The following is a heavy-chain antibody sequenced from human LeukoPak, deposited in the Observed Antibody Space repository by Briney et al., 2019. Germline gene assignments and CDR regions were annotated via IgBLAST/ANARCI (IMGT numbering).Heavy chain of an antibody. CDR1: GGSISSSSYY. V-gene: IGHV4-39*07. D-gene: IGHD3-22*01. J-gene: IGHJ4*02. CDR3: ARVYYDSSGYYYIHFDY. Sequence: PSETLSLTCTVSGGSISSSSYYWGWIRQPPGKGLEWIGEINHSGSTNYNPSLMSRVTISVDTSKNQFSLKLSSVTAADTAVYYCARVYYDSSGYYYIHFDYWGQGTLVTVSS. CDR2: INHSGST.